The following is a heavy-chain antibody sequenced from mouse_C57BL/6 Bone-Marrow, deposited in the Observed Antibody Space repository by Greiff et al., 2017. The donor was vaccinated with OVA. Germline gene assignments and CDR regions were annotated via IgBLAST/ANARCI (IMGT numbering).Heavy chain of an antibody. CDR2: IDPETGGT. J-gene: IGHJ4*01. Sequence: VQLQQSGAELVRPGASVTLSCKASGYTFTDYEMHWVKQTPVHGLEWIGAIDPETGGTAYNQKFKGKVILTADKSSSTDYMELRSLTSEDSAVYCCTRGYSNYYAMDYWGQGTSVTVSS. V-gene: IGHV1-15*01. CDR1: GYTFTDYE. CDR3: TRGYSNYYAMDY. D-gene: IGHD2-5*01.